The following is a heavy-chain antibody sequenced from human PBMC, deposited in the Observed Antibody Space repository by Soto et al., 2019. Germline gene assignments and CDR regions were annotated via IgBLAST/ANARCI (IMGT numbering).Heavy chain of an antibody. CDR3: ARAYDYIWGSYRSDYFDY. CDR1: GGSFSGYY. V-gene: IGHV4-34*01. J-gene: IGHJ4*02. CDR2: INHSGST. D-gene: IGHD3-16*02. Sequence: SETLSLTCAVYGGSFSGYYWSWIRQPPGKGLEWIGEINHSGSTNYNPSLKSRVTISVDTSKNQFSLKLGSVTAADTAVYYCARAYDYIWGSYRSDYFDYWGQGTLVTVSS.